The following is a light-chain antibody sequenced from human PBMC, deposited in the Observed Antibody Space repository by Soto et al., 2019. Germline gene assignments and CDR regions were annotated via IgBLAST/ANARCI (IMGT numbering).Light chain of an antibody. J-gene: IGKJ3*01. CDR2: WAS. CDR3: QQYYSTPLT. Sequence: DIVMTQSPDSLAVSRGERATINCKSSQSILYSSNDKNYLAWYQQKPGQPPKLLIYWASTRESGVPDRFSGSGSGTDFTLTISSLQAEDVVVYYCQQYYSTPLTFGPGTKVDIK. CDR1: QSILYSSNDKNY. V-gene: IGKV4-1*01.